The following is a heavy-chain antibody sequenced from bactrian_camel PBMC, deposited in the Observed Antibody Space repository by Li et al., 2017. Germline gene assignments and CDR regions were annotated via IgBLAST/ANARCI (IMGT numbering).Heavy chain of an antibody. CDR3: AAEEGVESIRRTWWGCGYNY. V-gene: IGHV3S55*01. CDR2: LGNDDRT. CDR1: TYGWNSYC. Sequence: QVQLVESGGGSVQAGGSLRLSCTSSTYGWNSYCMGWFRQAPEKEREGVAALGNDDRTYYTDFDKGRFAVSRDTAKNTLYLQMNNLKPEDTAMYYCAAEEGVESIRRTWWGCGYNYWGQGTQVTVS. J-gene: IGHJ4*01. D-gene: IGHD5*01.